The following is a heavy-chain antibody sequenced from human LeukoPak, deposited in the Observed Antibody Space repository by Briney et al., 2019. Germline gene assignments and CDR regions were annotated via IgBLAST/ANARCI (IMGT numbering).Heavy chain of an antibody. Sequence: GSLRLSCSASGFTFYRSAMSWVRQAPGEGLEWVSAISNNGGYTYYADSVQGRFTISRDNSKSTLCLQMNSLRAEDTAVYYCAKQLGYRSDGSCYFPYWGQGTLVTVSS. V-gene: IGHV3-23*01. CDR1: GFTFYRSA. CDR2: ISNNGGYT. J-gene: IGHJ4*02. D-gene: IGHD2-15*01. CDR3: AKQLGYRSDGSCYFPY.